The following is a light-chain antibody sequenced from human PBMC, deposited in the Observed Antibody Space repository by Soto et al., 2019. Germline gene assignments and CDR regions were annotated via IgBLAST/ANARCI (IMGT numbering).Light chain of an antibody. CDR1: SSNIGSNT. Sequence: QSVLTQPPSASGTPGQRVTISCSGSSSNIGSNTVNWYQQLPGTAPKLLIYSNNQRPSGVPDRFSGSKSGTSASLAISGLQYEDAADYYCAAWDDSLNGVVFGGGTTLTVL. J-gene: IGLJ2*01. CDR3: AAWDDSLNGVV. CDR2: SNN. V-gene: IGLV1-44*01.